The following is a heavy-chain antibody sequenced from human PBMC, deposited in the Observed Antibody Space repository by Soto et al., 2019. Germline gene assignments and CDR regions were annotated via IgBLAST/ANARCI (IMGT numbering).Heavy chain of an antibody. V-gene: IGHV4-39*01. CDR2: LFYGGTT. CDR3: ARHRGPAPVY. CDR1: GGSISGYY. Sequence: QVQLQESGPGLVKPSETLSLTCTVSGGSISGYYWTWIRQPPGKGLEWVGSLFYGGTTDYNPSLKSRLTMSLDTSKNHFSLKFRSVAAADTAVYYCARHRGPAPVYWGQGTLVTASS. J-gene: IGHJ4*02. D-gene: IGHD3-10*01.